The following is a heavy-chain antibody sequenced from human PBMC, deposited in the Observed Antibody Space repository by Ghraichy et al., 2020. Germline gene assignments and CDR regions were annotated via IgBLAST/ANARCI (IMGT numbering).Heavy chain of an antibody. D-gene: IGHD3-3*01. CDR1: GGSISSSSYY. CDR2: IYYSGST. CDR3: ASHLVAIFGVVINHRAPARPQDNYGMDV. J-gene: IGHJ6*02. V-gene: IGHV4-39*01. Sequence: SETLSLTCTVSGGSISSSSYYWGWIRQPPGKGLEWIGSIYYSGSTYYNPSLKSRVTISVDTSKNQFSLKLSSVTAADTAVYYCASHLVAIFGVVINHRAPARPQDNYGMDVWGQGTTVTVSS.